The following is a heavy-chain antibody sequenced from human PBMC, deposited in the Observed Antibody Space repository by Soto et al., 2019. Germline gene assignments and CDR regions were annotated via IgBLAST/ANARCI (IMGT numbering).Heavy chain of an antibody. CDR2: ISQSGYA. D-gene: IGHD3-3*01. V-gene: IGHV4-31*01. Sequence: QVQLQESGQGLVKPSQTLSLTCTVSGGAIRNDNFYWGYLRQREGKGLVWIGHISQSGYAAYHTCLDSHVSISVDLSNNHFSLFRNSVDAADTAVYYCARDLEGTVTSRGAFGILGRGTFVTVSS. CDR3: ARDLEGTVTSRGAFGI. CDR1: GGAIRNDNFY. J-gene: IGHJ3*02.